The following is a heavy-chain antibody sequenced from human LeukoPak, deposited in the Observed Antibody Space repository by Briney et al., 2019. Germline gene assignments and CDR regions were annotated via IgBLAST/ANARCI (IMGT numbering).Heavy chain of an antibody. CDR2: ISDSGGST. J-gene: IGHJ4*02. Sequence: GGSLRLSCTVSGITLGNYGMSWVRQPPGKGLEWVAGISDSGGSTNYADSVKGRFTISRDTPRNTLYLQMNSLRAEDTAVYFCAKRGVVIRVFLVGFHKEAYYFDSWGQGALVTVSS. CDR3: AKRGVVIRVFLVGFHKEAYYFDS. D-gene: IGHD3-10*01. CDR1: GITLGNYG. V-gene: IGHV3-23*01.